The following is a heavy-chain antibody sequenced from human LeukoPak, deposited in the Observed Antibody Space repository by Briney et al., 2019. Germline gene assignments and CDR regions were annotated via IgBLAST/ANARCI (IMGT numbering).Heavy chain of an antibody. D-gene: IGHD1-26*01. Sequence: PGGSLRLSCAASGFTFSSYEMNWVRQAPGKGLEWVSYISSSGSTIYYADSVKGRFTISRDNAKNSLYLQMNSLRAEDTAVYYCAREGWGSYYKFDYWGQGTLVTVSS. J-gene: IGHJ4*02. CDR2: ISSSGSTI. CDR3: AREGWGSYYKFDY. V-gene: IGHV3-48*03. CDR1: GFTFSSYE.